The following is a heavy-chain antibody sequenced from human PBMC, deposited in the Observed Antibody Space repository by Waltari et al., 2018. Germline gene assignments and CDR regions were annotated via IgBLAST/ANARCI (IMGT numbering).Heavy chain of an antibody. CDR3: AKGQLEWLLSWVYYFDY. CDR1: GFTFSSYA. Sequence: EVQLVESGGGLVQPGGSLRLSCAASGFTFSSYAMSWVRQAPGKGLEWVSAISGSGGSTYYADSVKGRFTISRDNSKNTLYLQMNSLRAEDTAVYYCAKGQLEWLLSWVYYFDYWGQGTLVTVSS. V-gene: IGHV3-23*04. CDR2: ISGSGGST. J-gene: IGHJ4*02. D-gene: IGHD3-3*01.